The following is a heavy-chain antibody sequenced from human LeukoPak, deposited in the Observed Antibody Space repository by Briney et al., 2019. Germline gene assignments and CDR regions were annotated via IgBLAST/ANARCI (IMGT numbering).Heavy chain of an antibody. CDR3: ARGGRDTAPEAGY. D-gene: IGHD5-18*01. CDR1: GFTFTTYT. CDR2: ISRGSSFI. J-gene: IGHJ4*02. Sequence: PGGSLRLSCVASGFTFTTYTMPWVRQTPGKGLEWVSSISRGSSFIFHGASLKGRFTISRDDAKNSVYLLMESLRAEDTGIYYCARGGRDTAPEAGYWGQGTLVTVSS. V-gene: IGHV3-21*01.